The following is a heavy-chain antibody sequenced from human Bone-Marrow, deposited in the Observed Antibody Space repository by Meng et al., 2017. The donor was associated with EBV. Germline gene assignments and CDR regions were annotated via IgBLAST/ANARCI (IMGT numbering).Heavy chain of an antibody. CDR3: SRSNWYPDY. D-gene: IGHD6-13*01. V-gene: IGHV3-11*04. Sequence: QVHLVGFGGDLVKPGGSLRLSCAASGFDFSYYYMNWIRQAPGKGLEWVSYISGSGAIVYYADSVKGRFSISRDNGKNTLYLQMNSLRADDTAVYYCSRSNWYPDYWGQGTLVTVSS. CDR2: ISGSGAIV. J-gene: IGHJ4*02. CDR1: GFDFSYYY.